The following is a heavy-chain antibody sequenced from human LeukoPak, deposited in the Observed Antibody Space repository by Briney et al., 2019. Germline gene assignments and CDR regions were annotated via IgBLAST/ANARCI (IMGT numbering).Heavy chain of an antibody. V-gene: IGHV4-4*07. D-gene: IGHD5-12*01. Sequence: SETLSLTCTASGGSISGYYWNWLRQPAGKGLEWIGRISPSGSPEYRSSLMSRLTMSADTSKTQFSLRLTSVTAADAAMYYCARTIEGTTEFDSWGQGTLVTVSS. CDR2: ISPSGSP. CDR3: ARTIEGTTEFDS. J-gene: IGHJ4*02. CDR1: GGSISGYY.